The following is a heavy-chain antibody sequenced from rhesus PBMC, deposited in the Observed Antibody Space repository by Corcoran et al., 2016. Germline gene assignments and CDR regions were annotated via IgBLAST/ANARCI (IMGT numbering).Heavy chain of an antibody. J-gene: IGHJ4*01. Sequence: QGQLVQSGAEVKKPGASVKVSCKASGFTFGSYAISWVRQAPGQGLEWMGVIIPLVGITNYAAKFQGRVTLTADTSTSTAYMELSSLRSEDTAVYYCARTYSGSWNGWDYWGQGVLVTVSS. V-gene: IGHV1-198*02. CDR3: ARTYSGSWNGWDY. CDR1: GFTFGSYA. D-gene: IGHD6-25*01. CDR2: IIPLVGIT.